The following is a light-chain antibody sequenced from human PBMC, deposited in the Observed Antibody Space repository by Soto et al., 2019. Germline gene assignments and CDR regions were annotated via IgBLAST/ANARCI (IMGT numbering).Light chain of an antibody. V-gene: IGLV2-14*01. J-gene: IGLJ2*01. CDR1: SRDVGGYNY. Sequence: QSALTQPASVSRSPGQSITISCSGTSRDVGGYNYVSWHQQHPGKAPKVIITEVSNRPSGVSNRFSGSKSGNTASLTISGLQAEDEADYYCSSYVNYNTFVIFGGGTQLTV. CDR3: SSYVNYNTFVI. CDR2: EVS.